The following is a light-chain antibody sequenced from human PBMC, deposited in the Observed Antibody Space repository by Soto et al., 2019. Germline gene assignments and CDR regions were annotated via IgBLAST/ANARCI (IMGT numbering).Light chain of an antibody. CDR1: QSISSW. Sequence: DIQMTQSPSTLSASVGDRVTITCRASQSISSWLAWYQQKPGKAPKLLIYDASSLESGVPSRFSGSGSGTEFPLTISSLQPDDFATYYCQQYNSYSWTFGQATKVDI. V-gene: IGKV1-5*01. CDR3: QQYNSYSWT. CDR2: DAS. J-gene: IGKJ1*01.